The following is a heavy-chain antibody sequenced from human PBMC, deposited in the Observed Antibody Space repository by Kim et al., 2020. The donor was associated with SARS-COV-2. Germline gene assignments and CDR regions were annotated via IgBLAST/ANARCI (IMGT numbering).Heavy chain of an antibody. CDR2: ISAYNGNT. CDR3: ARDRGPSEHYYYGMDV. Sequence: ASVKVSCKASGYTFTSYGISWVRQAPGQGLEWMGWISAYNGNTNYAQKLQGRVTMTTDTSTSTAYMELRSLRSDDTAVYYCARDRGPSEHYYYGMDVWGQGTTVTVSS. CDR1: GYTFTSYG. V-gene: IGHV1-18*01. J-gene: IGHJ6*02.